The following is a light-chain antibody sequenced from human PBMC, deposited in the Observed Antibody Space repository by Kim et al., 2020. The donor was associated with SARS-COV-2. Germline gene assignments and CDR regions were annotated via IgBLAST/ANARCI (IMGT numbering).Light chain of an antibody. CDR3: QAWDSDAVV. J-gene: IGLJ3*02. Sequence: SYELTQPPSVSVTPGQTATITCSGDNLGNKHIAWYQQRPGQPPVLVVYQDDKRPSGIPERFSGSNSGKTATLTISGTQTPDEADYYCQAWDSDAVVFG. CDR1: NLGNKH. V-gene: IGLV3-1*01. CDR2: QDD.